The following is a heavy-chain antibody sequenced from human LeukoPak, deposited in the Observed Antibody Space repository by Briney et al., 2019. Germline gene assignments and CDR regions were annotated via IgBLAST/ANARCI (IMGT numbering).Heavy chain of an antibody. CDR1: GGSISSYY. J-gene: IGHJ4*02. D-gene: IGHD6-19*01. CDR2: MHTSGST. V-gene: IGHV4-4*07. CDR3: ARDEGSGWHDY. Sequence: SETLSLTCTVSGGSISSYYWSWIRQPAGKGLEWIGRMHTSGSTNYNPSLKSRVTMSVGTSKNQFSLRLSSVTAADTAVYYCARDEGSGWHDYWGQGTLVTVSS.